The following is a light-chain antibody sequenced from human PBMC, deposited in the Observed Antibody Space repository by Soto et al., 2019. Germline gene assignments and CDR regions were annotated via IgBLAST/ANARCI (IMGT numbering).Light chain of an antibody. V-gene: IGKV3D-20*02. Sequence: EIVLTQSPDTLSLSPGERATLSFRASQSVNDNLAWYQQKPGQAPRLLIYSAFSRAAGIPDRFGGSGSGTHFTLTISRLEPEDFAVYYCQQRSNWITFGQGTRLEI. J-gene: IGKJ5*01. CDR3: QQRSNWIT. CDR2: SAF. CDR1: QSVNDN.